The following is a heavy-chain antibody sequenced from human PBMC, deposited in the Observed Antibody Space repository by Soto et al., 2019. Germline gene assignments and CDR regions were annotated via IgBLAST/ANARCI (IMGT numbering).Heavy chain of an antibody. D-gene: IGHD6-19*01. CDR3: ARAHRAVAGTSHYYGMDV. J-gene: IGHJ6*02. V-gene: IGHV5-10-1*01. Sequence: LKISCKGSGYSFTSYWISWVRQVPGKGLGWMGRIDPSDSYTNYSPSFQGHVTISADKSISTAYLQWSSLKASDTAMYYCARAHRAVAGTSHYYGMDVWGQGTTVTVSS. CDR2: IDPSDSYT. CDR1: GYSFTSYW.